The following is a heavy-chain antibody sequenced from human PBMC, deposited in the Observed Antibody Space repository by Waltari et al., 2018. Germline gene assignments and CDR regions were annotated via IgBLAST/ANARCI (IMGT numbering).Heavy chain of an antibody. CDR3: TRPGYSGYDNAFDI. CDR2: IRGKANSYAT. J-gene: IGHJ3*02. D-gene: IGHD5-12*01. CDR1: GFTFSGST. V-gene: IGHV3-73*02. Sequence: EVQLVESGGGLVQPGVSLQLSCAASGFTFSGSTLHWVRQASGKGLEWVGRIRGKANSYATTYTASVEGRFTISRDDSKNTAYLQMNSLKTEDTAVYYCTRPGYSGYDNAFDIWGQGTMVTVSS.